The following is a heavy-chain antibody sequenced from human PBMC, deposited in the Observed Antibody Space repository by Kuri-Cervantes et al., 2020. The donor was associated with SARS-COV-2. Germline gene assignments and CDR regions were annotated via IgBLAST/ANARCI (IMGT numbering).Heavy chain of an antibody. J-gene: IGHJ6*02. CDR1: GFTFSSYA. D-gene: IGHD3-9*01. Sequence: LSLTCAASGFTFSSYAMSWVRQAPGKGLEWVSAISGSGGSTYYADSVKGRFTIPRDNSKNTLYLQMNSLRAEDTAVYYCAKADWANYYYYYGMDVWGQGTTVTVSS. V-gene: IGHV3-23*01. CDR3: AKADWANYYYYYGMDV. CDR2: ISGSGGST.